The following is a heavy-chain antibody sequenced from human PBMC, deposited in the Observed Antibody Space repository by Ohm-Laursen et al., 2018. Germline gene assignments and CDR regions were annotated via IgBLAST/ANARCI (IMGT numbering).Heavy chain of an antibody. CDR1: GFTFSDSY. V-gene: IGHV3-23*01. CDR2: ISGSGGST. Sequence: GSLRLSCTASGFTFSDSYMSWVRQAPGKGLEWVSAISGSGGSTYYADSVKGRFTISRDNSKNTLYLQMNSLRADDTAVYYCAKTRLPGYSSGFDYWGQGTLVTVSS. CDR3: AKTRLPGYSSGFDY. J-gene: IGHJ4*02. D-gene: IGHD6-19*01.